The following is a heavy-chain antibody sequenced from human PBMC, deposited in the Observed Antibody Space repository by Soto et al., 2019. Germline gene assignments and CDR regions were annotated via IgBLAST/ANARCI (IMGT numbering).Heavy chain of an antibody. Sequence: LRLSCEAYGFTFSNYWMGWVRQAPGKGLEWVANVKLDGSERYYVDSVKGRFTISRDNAKNSVYLQMNSLRAEDSAIYYCARDPIRRDGYVFDSWGQGALVTVSS. CDR1: GFTFSNYW. J-gene: IGHJ5*01. CDR2: VKLDGSER. V-gene: IGHV3-7*01. CDR3: ARDPIRRDGYVFDS. D-gene: IGHD5-12*01.